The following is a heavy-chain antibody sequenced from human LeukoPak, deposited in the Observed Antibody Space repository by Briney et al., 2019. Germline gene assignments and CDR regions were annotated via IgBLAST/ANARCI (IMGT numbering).Heavy chain of an antibody. J-gene: IGHJ4*02. CDR1: GGSISSGDYY. Sequence: SETLSLTCTVSGGSISSGDYYWSWIRQPPGKGLECIGYIYYSGSTYYNPSLKSRVTISVDTSKNQFSLKLSSVTAADTAVYYCARARKNIAVAGTYYFDYWGQGTLVTVSS. CDR3: ARARKNIAVAGTYYFDY. CDR2: IYYSGST. V-gene: IGHV4-30-4*08. D-gene: IGHD6-19*01.